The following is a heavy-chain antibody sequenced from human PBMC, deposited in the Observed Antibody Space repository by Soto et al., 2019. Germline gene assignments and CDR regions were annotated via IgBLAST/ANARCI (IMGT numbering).Heavy chain of an antibody. D-gene: IGHD5-18*01. CDR3: ARDSRAGERYSYGPDY. Sequence: QVQLVESGGGVVQPGRSLRLSCAASGFTFSSYAMHWVRQAPGKGLEWGAVISYDGSNKYYADSVKGRFTISRDNSKNTLYLQMNSLRAEDTAVYYCARDSRAGERYSYGPDYWGQGTLVTVSS. V-gene: IGHV3-30-3*01. CDR2: ISYDGSNK. CDR1: GFTFSSYA. J-gene: IGHJ4*02.